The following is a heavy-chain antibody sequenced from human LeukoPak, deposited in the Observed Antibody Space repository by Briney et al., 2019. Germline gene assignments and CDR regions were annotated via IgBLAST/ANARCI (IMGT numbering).Heavy chain of an antibody. Sequence: QASQTLSLTCTVSGGSISSGDYYWSWIRQRPGKGLEWIGHIYYSGSTYYNPSLKSRVTISGDTSKNQFSLRLSSVTAADTAVYYCARDRGYSYGPFDYWGQGTLVTVSS. CDR1: GGSISSGDYY. J-gene: IGHJ4*02. CDR2: IYYSGST. CDR3: ARDRGYSYGPFDY. V-gene: IGHV4-30-4*01. D-gene: IGHD5-18*01.